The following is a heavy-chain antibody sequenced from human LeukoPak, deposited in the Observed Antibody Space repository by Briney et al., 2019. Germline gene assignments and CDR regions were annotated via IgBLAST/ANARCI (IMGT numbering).Heavy chain of an antibody. J-gene: IGHJ4*02. V-gene: IGHV1-69*13. CDR1: GGTFSSYA. CDR3: AGGPGAAYYYDSSGYYVLDY. Sequence: SVKVSCKASGGTFSSYAISWVRQAPGQGLEWMGGIIPIFGTANYAQKFQGRVTITADESTSTAYMELSSLRSEDTAVYYCAGGPGAAYYYDSSGYYVLDYWGQGTLVTVSP. CDR2: IIPIFGTA. D-gene: IGHD3-22*01.